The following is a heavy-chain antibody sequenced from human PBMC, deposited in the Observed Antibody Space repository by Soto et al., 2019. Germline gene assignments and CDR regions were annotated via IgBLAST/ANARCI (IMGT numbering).Heavy chain of an antibody. D-gene: IGHD1-26*01. CDR3: TTDFGYSLL. CDR1: SVSNAW. CDR2: IKNKTDGGTT. Sequence: SVSNAWMNWVRQAPGKGLEWVGRIKNKTDGGTTDYAAPVKGRFTISRDDSKNTLYLQMNSLKTEDTAVYYCTTDFGYSLLWGQGTLVTVSS. V-gene: IGHV3-15*07. J-gene: IGHJ4*02.